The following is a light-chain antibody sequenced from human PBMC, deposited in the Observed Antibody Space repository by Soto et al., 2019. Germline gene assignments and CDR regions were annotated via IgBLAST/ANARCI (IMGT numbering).Light chain of an antibody. CDR2: AAS. CDR3: QQLSTYPST. V-gene: IGKV1-9*01. CDR1: QGIGSY. Sequence: IQLTQSPSSLSASVGDRVTITCLASQGIGSYLAWYQQKPGEAPKLLIFAASTLQSGVPSRFSCSGSGTDFTLTISSLQAEDFATYYCQQLSTYPSTFGGGTKVDIK. J-gene: IGKJ4*01.